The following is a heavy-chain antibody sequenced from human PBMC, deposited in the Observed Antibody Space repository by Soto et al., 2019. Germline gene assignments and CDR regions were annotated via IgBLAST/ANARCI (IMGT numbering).Heavy chain of an antibody. CDR1: GYTFTRYD. J-gene: IGHJ4*02. D-gene: IGHD1-1*01. CDR3: ARRAETNGWNGFGADKYYFDF. Sequence: ASEKVSCKASGYTFTRYDIYWVRQATGQGLEWLGWMNPNTGNSGYAQKFQGRVTMTSDTSISTAHMELSSLRSEDTAVYYCARRAETNGWNGFGADKYYFDFWGQGTLVTVSS. V-gene: IGHV1-8*01. CDR2: MNPNTGNS.